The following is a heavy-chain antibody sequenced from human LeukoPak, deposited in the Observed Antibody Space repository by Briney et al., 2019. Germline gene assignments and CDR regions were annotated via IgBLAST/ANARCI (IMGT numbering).Heavy chain of an antibody. CDR2: MWYDGSKN. V-gene: IGHV3-33*01. Sequence: PGGSLRLSCAASGFIFSSYGMHWVRQAPGKGLEWVAVMWYDGSKNYYADSVKGRFTISRDNSKNTLYLQMKTLRAEDTGVYYCARNGGSGSWNYYGLDVWGQGTTVTVSS. CDR1: GFIFSSYG. CDR3: ARNGGSGSWNYYGLDV. D-gene: IGHD3-10*01. J-gene: IGHJ6*02.